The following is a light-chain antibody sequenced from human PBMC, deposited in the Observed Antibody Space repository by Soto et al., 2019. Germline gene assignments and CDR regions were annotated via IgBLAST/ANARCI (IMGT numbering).Light chain of an antibody. CDR2: GIS. J-gene: IGKJ4*01. CDR3: QQAATFPLT. V-gene: IGKV1-12*01. Sequence: DIQMTQSPSSVSASVGDRVIITCRASQAFGPLLAWYQQKRGKAPKLLIYGISTLQGGVPSRFSGSESGADCTLTISSVQPEDSATYYCQQAATFPLTFGGGTDVEI. CDR1: QAFGPL.